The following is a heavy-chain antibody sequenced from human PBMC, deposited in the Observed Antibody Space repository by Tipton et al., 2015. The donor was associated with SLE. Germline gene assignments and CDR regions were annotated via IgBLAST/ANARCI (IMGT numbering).Heavy chain of an antibody. V-gene: IGHV4-59*11. CDR3: ARDNVDFMNGGGYNGMDV. D-gene: IGHD4-23*01. CDR1: GGSISSHY. Sequence: TLSLTCTVSGGSISSHYWSWIRQPPGKGLEWIGYIYYSGSTNYNPSLKSRVTISVDTSKNQFSLKLSSVTAADTAVYYCARDNVDFMNGGGYNGMDVWGQGTTVTVSS. CDR2: IYYSGST. J-gene: IGHJ6*02.